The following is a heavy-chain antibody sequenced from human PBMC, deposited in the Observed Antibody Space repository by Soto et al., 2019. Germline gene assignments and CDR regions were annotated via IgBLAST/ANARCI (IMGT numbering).Heavy chain of an antibody. CDR1: GFTFSSYS. Sequence: GGSLRLSCAASGFTFSSYSMNWVRQAPGKGLEWVSSISSSSSYIYYADSVKGRFTISRDNAKNSLYLQMNSLRAEDTAVYYCARGSGSGTVAPSIGGVIVLETYYFDYWGQGTLVTVSS. CDR2: ISSSSSYI. V-gene: IGHV3-21*01. CDR3: ARGSGSGTVAPSIGGVIVLETYYFDY. D-gene: IGHD3-16*02. J-gene: IGHJ4*02.